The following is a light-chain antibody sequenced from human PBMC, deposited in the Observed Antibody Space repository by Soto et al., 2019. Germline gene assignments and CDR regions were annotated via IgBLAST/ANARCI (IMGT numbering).Light chain of an antibody. V-gene: IGKV3-20*01. CDR2: GAS. CDR1: QTVSTNY. J-gene: IGKJ1*01. Sequence: EIVLTQSPGTLSLSPGERATLSCRASQTVSTNYLAWYQQNPGQAPRLLIYGASKRATGIPDRFSGSGSGTDFTLTISRLEPEDVAVYCCQQYGSSPRTFGQGTKVEIK. CDR3: QQYGSSPRT.